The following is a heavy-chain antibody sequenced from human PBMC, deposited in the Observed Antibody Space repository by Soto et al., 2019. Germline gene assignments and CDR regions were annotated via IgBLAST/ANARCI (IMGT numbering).Heavy chain of an antibody. D-gene: IGHD6-13*01. Sequence: QLQLQESGPGLVKPSETLSLPCTVPGGSISSSSSTWGWIRQPPGKGLGWIGSTYFSGSTYYNPSLKSRVTISVDTSKNQFSLKLSSVTAADTAVYYCARRGSSSWYGYWGQGTLVTVSS. V-gene: IGHV4-39*01. CDR2: TYFSGST. J-gene: IGHJ4*02. CDR1: GGSISSSSST. CDR3: ARRGSSSWYGY.